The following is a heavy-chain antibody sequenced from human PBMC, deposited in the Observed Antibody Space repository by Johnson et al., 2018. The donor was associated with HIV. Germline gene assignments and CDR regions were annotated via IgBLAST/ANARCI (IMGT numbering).Heavy chain of an antibody. CDR3: AKDDYYGSGSYYAVSAFDI. V-gene: IGHV3-30-3*01. CDR2: ISYDGSNK. CDR1: GFTFSSYA. J-gene: IGHJ3*02. D-gene: IGHD3-10*01. Sequence: QVQLVESGGGVVQPGRSLRLSCAASGFTFSSYAMHWVRQAPGKGLEWVALISYDGSNKYDADSVKGRFTISRDNSKNTLYLQMKSLRAEDTAVYYCAKDDYYGSGSYYAVSAFDIWGQGTMVTVSS.